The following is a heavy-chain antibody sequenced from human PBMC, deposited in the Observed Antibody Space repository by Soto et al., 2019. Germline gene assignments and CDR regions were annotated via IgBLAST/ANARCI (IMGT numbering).Heavy chain of an antibody. Sequence: PSETLSLTCAVSGGSISSGGYSWSWIRQPPGKGLEWIGYIYHSGSTYYNPSLKSRVTISVDRSKNQFSLKLSSVTAADTAVYYCARHARRSGSYYKAYWGQGTLVTVSS. V-gene: IGHV4-30-2*01. J-gene: IGHJ4*02. CDR3: ARHARRSGSYYKAY. CDR1: GGSISSGGYS. CDR2: IYHSGST. D-gene: IGHD3-10*01.